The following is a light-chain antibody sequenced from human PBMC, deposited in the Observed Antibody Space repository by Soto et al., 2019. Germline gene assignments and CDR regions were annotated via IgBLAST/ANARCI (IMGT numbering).Light chain of an antibody. CDR1: SSDVGGYKY. J-gene: IGLJ2*01. CDR3: VSYTSTTTLV. Sequence: QSVLTQPASVSGSPGQSITISCTGTSSDVGGYKYVSWYQHQPGKAPKLMFYGVDNRPSGVSNRFSASKSGNTASLTISALQAEDEAEYYCVSYTSTTTLVFGGGTKLTVL. CDR2: GVD. V-gene: IGLV2-14*03.